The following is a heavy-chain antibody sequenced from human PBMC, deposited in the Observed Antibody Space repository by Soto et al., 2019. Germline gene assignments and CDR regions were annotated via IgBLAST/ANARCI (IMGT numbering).Heavy chain of an antibody. CDR3: ARSPYQPLLYPGGYYFDY. D-gene: IGHD2-2*02. CDR2: IDPSDSYT. CDR1: GYSFTSYW. J-gene: IGHJ4*02. V-gene: IGHV5-10-1*01. Sequence: PGASLKLSCKGSGYSFTSYWISWVRQMPGKGLEWMGRIDPSDSYTNYSPSFQGHVTISADKSISTAYLQWSSLKASDTAMYYCARSPYQPLLYPGGYYFDYWGQGTLVTVSS.